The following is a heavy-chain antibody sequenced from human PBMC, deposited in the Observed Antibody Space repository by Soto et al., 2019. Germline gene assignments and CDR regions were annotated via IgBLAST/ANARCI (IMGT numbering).Heavy chain of an antibody. CDR1: GFMFSAYW. Sequence: VGSLRLSCAASGFMFSAYWMSWVRQAPGKGLEWVANIHGDGGKIYYVNSVKGRFTISRDNAKRSLYLQMNSLRAEDTAVYYCARDFYGGYTYGPGDYWGQGALVTVSS. D-gene: IGHD5-18*01. CDR3: ARDFYGGYTYGPGDY. V-gene: IGHV3-7*01. CDR2: IHGDGGKI. J-gene: IGHJ4*02.